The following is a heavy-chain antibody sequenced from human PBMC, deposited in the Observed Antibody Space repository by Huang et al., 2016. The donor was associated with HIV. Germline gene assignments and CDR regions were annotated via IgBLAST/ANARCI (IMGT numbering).Heavy chain of an antibody. CDR2: IIPRLGLT. D-gene: IGHD3-16*01. V-gene: IGHV1-69*10. CDR3: AREGQNWLGKPFGALAF. CDR1: GVSFSDYA. J-gene: IGHJ4*03. Sequence: QAQLVQSGAAVMKPGSSVRVSCKASGVSFSDYAFSWVRRAPGQGLDWKGGIIPRLGLTNYAPRLQGRVTISADKSSNTVYLELTSLRSGDTAVYYCAREGQNWLGKPFGALAFWGQGTEVIVSS.